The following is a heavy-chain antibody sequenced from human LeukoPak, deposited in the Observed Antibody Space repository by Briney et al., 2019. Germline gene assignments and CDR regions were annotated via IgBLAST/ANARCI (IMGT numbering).Heavy chain of an antibody. CDR1: GFTFSNAW. Sequence: GGSLRLSCEASGFTFSNAWMNWVRQAPGKGLDWVGRIKSNTDGGTTDYAAPVKGRFTISRGDSKNTLYLQMNSLKAEDTAVYYCTYYYDSSGYEVAFWGQGTLVTVSS. CDR3: TYYYDSSGYEVAF. V-gene: IGHV3-15*01. CDR2: IKSNTDGGTT. D-gene: IGHD3-22*01. J-gene: IGHJ4*02.